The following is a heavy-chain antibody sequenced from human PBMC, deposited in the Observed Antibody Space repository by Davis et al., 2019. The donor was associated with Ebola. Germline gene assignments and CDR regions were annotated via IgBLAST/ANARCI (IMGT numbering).Heavy chain of an antibody. CDR1: GFSLSTTGMC. J-gene: IGHJ4*02. V-gene: IGHV2-70*11. CDR3: ARIYGAVRLDY. Sequence: SGPTLVTPTQTLTLTCTFSGFSLSTTGMCVSWIRQLPGKALEWLARIDWVDDKHYSTSLKTRLTISKDTSKNLVVLTMANMNPRDTATYCCARIYGAVRLDYWGQGALVTVSS. CDR2: IDWVDDK. D-gene: IGHD6-6*01.